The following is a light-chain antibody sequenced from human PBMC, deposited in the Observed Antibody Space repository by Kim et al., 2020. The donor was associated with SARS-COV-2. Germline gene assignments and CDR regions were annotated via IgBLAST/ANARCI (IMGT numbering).Light chain of an antibody. V-gene: IGKV1-33*01. Sequence: ASVGDRVTITCQASQDITNLLNWYQQRPGKAPQLLVYDASRLETGVPSRFSGSGSGTDFTFSISSLQPEDIATYYCQQYDHLPITFGQGTRLEIK. CDR2: DAS. CDR1: QDITNL. J-gene: IGKJ5*01. CDR3: QQYDHLPIT.